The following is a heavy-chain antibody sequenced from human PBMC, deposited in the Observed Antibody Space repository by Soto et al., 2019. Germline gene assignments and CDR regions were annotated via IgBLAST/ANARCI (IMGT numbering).Heavy chain of an antibody. J-gene: IGHJ3*02. D-gene: IGHD6-6*01. CDR1: GYTFTSYA. V-gene: IGHV1-3*01. Sequence: QVQLVQSGAEVKKPGASVKVSCKASGYTFTSYAMHWVRQAPGQRLEWMGWINAGNGNTKYSQKFQGRVTITRDTSASTAYMELSSLRSEDTAVYYFARPLYSSSSGRAHAFDIWGQGTMVTVSS. CDR3: ARPLYSSSSGRAHAFDI. CDR2: INAGNGNT.